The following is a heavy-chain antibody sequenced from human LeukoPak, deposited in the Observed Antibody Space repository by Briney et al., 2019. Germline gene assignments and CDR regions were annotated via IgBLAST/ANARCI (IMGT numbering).Heavy chain of an antibody. Sequence: EASVKVSCKASGYTFTSYGISWVRQAPGQGLERMGWISPYNGNTNYAQKLQGRVTMTTDTSTSTAYMELRSLRSDDTAVYYCARGGWYSEIQLWLGGAFDIWGQGTMVTVSS. V-gene: IGHV1-18*01. J-gene: IGHJ3*02. CDR2: ISPYNGNT. CDR1: GYTFTSYG. D-gene: IGHD5-18*01. CDR3: ARGGWYSEIQLWLGGAFDI.